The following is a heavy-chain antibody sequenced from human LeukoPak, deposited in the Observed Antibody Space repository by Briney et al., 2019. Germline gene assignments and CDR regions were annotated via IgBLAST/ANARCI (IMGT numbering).Heavy chain of an antibody. V-gene: IGHV4-4*02. Sequence: SGTLSLTCAVSGGSISSNNWWSWVRQPPGKGLEWIGEIYHHGATNYNPSLKSRVTLSVDKSKNQFSLQLNSVTPEDAAVYYCARSHWNHDNYFDSWGQGTQVTVSS. CDR3: ARSHWNHDNYFDS. CDR1: GGSISSNNW. D-gene: IGHD1-1*01. J-gene: IGHJ5*01. CDR2: IYHHGAT.